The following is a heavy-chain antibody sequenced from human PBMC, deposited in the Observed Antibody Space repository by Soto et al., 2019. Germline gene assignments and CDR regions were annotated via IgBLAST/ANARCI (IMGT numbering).Heavy chain of an antibody. CDR3: ARTIFGVVLRNYYYYMDV. J-gene: IGHJ6*03. V-gene: IGHV4-59*01. CDR2: IYYSGST. CDR1: GGSISSNY. Sequence: SETLSLTCTVSGGSISSNYWSWIRQPPGKGLEWIGYIYYSGSTNYNPSLKSRVTISVDTSKNQFSLKLSSVTAADTAVYYCARTIFGVVLRNYYYYMDVWGKGTKVTVSS. D-gene: IGHD3-3*01.